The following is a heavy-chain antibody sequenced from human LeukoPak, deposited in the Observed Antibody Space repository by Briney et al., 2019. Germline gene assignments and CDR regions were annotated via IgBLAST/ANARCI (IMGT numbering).Heavy chain of an antibody. J-gene: IGHJ4*02. V-gene: IGHV4-59*01. D-gene: IGHD3-16*01. Sequence: SETLSLTCLVSGDSMSRYRWSWIRQSPGKALEWIGSISYSVTPRYSPSLKSRLLISVDRSENRVSLRLNSATAADTAVYYCAKRVTFGGHFDYWGQGTLVTVS. CDR1: GDSMSRYR. CDR3: AKRVTFGGHFDY. CDR2: ISYSVTP.